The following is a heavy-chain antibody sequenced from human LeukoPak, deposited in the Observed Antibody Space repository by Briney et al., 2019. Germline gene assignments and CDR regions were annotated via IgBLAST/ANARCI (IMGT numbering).Heavy chain of an antibody. Sequence: GGSLRLSCAASGFTFSSYEMNWVRQAPGKGLEWVSYISSSGSTIYYADSVKGRFTISRDNAKNSLYLQMNSLRAEDTAVYYCASYYGSGNRCDYWGQGTLVTVSS. CDR2: ISSSGSTI. V-gene: IGHV3-48*03. CDR1: GFTFSSYE. CDR3: ASYYGSGNRCDY. J-gene: IGHJ4*02. D-gene: IGHD3-10*01.